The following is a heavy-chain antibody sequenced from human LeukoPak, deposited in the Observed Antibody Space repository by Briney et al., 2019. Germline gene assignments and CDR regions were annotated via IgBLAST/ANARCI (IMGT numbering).Heavy chain of an antibody. CDR1: GFTFSTYG. D-gene: IGHD5-12*01. CDR2: ITYEGNDQ. Sequence: GGSLRLSCAVSGFTFSTYGMYWFRQAPGKGLEWVALITYEGNDQYYADSVKGRFTVSRDKSKSTLYLQINSLRPEDTAVYYCARPAIPGYSESSFDFWGQGTLVSVSS. J-gene: IGHJ4*02. CDR3: ARPAIPGYSESSFDF. V-gene: IGHV3-30*03.